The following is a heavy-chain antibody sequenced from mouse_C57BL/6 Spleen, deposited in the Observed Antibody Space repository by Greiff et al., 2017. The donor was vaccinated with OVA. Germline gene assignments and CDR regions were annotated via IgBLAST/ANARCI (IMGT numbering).Heavy chain of an antibody. V-gene: IGHV1-82*01. Sequence: QVQLQQSGPELVKPGASVKISCKASGYAFSSSWMNWVKQRPGKGLEWIGRIYPGDGDTNYNGKFKGKATLTADKSSSTDYMQLSSLTSEDSAVYFCARSWNFDWYFDVWGTGTTVTVSS. CDR2: IYPGDGDT. J-gene: IGHJ1*03. CDR3: ARSWNFDWYFDV. CDR1: GYAFSSSW.